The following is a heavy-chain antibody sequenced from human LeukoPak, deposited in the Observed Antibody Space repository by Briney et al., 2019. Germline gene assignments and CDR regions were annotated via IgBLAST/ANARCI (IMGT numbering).Heavy chain of an antibody. V-gene: IGHV3-23*01. CDR3: ARGATVTLVRYYYYGMDV. CDR2: ISGHGGNT. D-gene: IGHD4-17*01. Sequence: GGSLRLSCAASGFTFSTYAMSWVRQPPGKGLEWVSVISGHGGNTYYADSVKGRFTISRDNSKNTLYLQMNSLRAEDTAVYYCARGATVTLVRYYYYGMDVWGQGTTVTVSS. CDR1: GFTFSTYA. J-gene: IGHJ6*02.